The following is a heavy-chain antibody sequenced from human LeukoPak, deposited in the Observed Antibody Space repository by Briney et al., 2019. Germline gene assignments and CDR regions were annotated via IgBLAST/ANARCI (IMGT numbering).Heavy chain of an antibody. CDR3: AKVVATMIIYYYYYMDV. V-gene: IGHV3-7*03. D-gene: IGHD3-16*01. Sequence: GGSLRLSCAASGFTFSDYWLSWVRLAPGKGPEWVANIKYDGREKWYVDSVKGRFTISRDNSKNTLYLQMSSLRAEDTAVYYCAKVVATMIIYYYYYMDVWGKGTTVTVSS. CDR1: GFTFSDYW. CDR2: IKYDGREK. J-gene: IGHJ6*03.